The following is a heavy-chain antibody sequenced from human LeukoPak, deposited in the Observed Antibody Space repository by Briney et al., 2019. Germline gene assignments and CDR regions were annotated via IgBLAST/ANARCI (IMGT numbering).Heavy chain of an antibody. CDR3: ARESTVTVRYYYYMDV. CDR2: ISSNGGST. V-gene: IGHV3-64*01. D-gene: IGHD4-11*01. CDR1: GFTFSSYA. Sequence: GGSLRLSCAASGFTFSSYAMSWVRQAPGKGLEYVSSISSNGGSTYYANSVKGRFTISRDNSKNTLHLQMGSLRAEDMAVYYCARESTVTVRYYYYMDVWGKGTTVTISS. J-gene: IGHJ6*03.